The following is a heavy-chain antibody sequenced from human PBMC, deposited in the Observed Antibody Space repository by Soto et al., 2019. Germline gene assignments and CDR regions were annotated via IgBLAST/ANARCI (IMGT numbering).Heavy chain of an antibody. CDR2: IYHSGST. CDR1: GYSISSGYY. V-gene: IGHV4-38-2*01. J-gene: IGHJ4*01. D-gene: IGHD3-22*01. Sequence: SETLSLTCAVSGYSISSGYYWGWIRQPPGKGLEWIGSIYHSGSTYYNPSLKSRVTISVDTSKNQFSLKLSSVTAADTAVYYCARAGRLYDSSGYYFPFDYYWGXGTLVKVS. CDR3: ARAGRLYDSSGYYFPFDYY.